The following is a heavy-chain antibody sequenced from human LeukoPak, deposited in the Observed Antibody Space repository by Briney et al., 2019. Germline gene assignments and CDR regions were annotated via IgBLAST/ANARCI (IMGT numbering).Heavy chain of an antibody. D-gene: IGHD4-23*01. CDR3: ASATVVTGNDAFDI. CDR2: ISSSSSYI. V-gene: IGHV3-21*01. J-gene: IGHJ3*02. Sequence: GGSLRLSCAASGFTFSSYSMNWVRQAPGKGLEWVSSISSSSSYIYYADSVKGRFTISRDNAKNSLYLQMNSLRAEDTAVYYCASATVVTGNDAFDIWGQGTMVTVSS. CDR1: GFTFSSYS.